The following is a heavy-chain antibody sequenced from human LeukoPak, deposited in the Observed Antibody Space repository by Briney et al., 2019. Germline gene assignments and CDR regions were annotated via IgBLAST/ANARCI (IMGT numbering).Heavy chain of an antibody. CDR1: GFTFDDYT. CDR3: AKGGSYDSSGSHWFDP. CDR2: ISWDGGST. J-gene: IGHJ5*02. Sequence: GGSLRLSCAASGFTFDDYTMHWVRQAPGKGLEWVSLISWDGGSTYYADSVKGRFTISRDNSKNSLYLQMNSLRTEDTALYYCAKGGSYDSSGSHWFDPWGQGTLVTVSS. V-gene: IGHV3-43*01. D-gene: IGHD3-22*01.